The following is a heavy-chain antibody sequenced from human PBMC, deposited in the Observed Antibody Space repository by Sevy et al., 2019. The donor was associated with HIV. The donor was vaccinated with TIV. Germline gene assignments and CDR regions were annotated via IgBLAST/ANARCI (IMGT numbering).Heavy chain of an antibody. CDR2: TYYRSKWYN. J-gene: IGHJ4*02. CDR3: ARNPPYCSSTSCHFDY. Sequence: SQTLSLTCAISGDSVSSNSAAWNWIRQSPSRGLEWLGRTYYRSKWYNDYAVFVKSRITINPATSKNQFSLQLNSVTPEDTAVYYCARNPPYCSSTSCHFDYWGQGTLVTVSS. V-gene: IGHV6-1*01. D-gene: IGHD2-2*01. CDR1: GDSVSSNSAA.